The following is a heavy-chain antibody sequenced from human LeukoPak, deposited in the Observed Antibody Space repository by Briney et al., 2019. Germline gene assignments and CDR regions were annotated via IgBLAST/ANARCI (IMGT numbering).Heavy chain of an antibody. CDR1: GFTFSSYW. CDR3: ARDDRPSANSRDWLNP. D-gene: IGHD4/OR15-4a*01. V-gene: IGHV3-7*01. Sequence: GGSLRLSCATSGFTFSSYWMSWVRQAPGKGLEWVANIKQDESEKYYVDSVKGRFTISRDNAKSSLYLQMNSLRAEDTAVYYCARDDRPSANSRDWLNPWGQEPWSPSLQ. J-gene: IGHJ5*02. CDR2: IKQDESEK.